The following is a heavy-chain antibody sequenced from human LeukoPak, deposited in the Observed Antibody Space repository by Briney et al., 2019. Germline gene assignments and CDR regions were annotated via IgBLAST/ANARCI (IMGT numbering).Heavy chain of an antibody. CDR2: IRSKANSYAT. V-gene: IGHV3-73*01. CDR3: TRLSGVAGIDY. CDR1: GFTFSGSA. Sequence: GGSLRLSCAASGFTFSGSAMHWFRQASVKGLEWVGRIRSKANSYATAYAASVKGRFTISRDDSKNTAYLQMNSLKTEDTAVYYCTRLSGVAGIDYWGQGTLVTVSS. J-gene: IGHJ4*02. D-gene: IGHD6-19*01.